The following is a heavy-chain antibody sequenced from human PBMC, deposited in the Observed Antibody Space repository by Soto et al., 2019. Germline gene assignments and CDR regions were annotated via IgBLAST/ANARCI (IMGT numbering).Heavy chain of an antibody. V-gene: IGHV3-30-3*01. CDR2: ISYDGSNK. CDR1: GFTFSSYA. CDR3: ARPNGFATVTTLLFDY. Sequence: QVQLVESGGGVVQPGRSLRLSCAASGFTFSSYAMHWVRQAPGKGLEWVAVISYDGSNKYYADSVKGRFTISRDNSKNTLYLQMNSLRAEDTAVYYCARPNGFATVTTLLFDYCGQGTLVTVSS. J-gene: IGHJ4*02. D-gene: IGHD4-17*01.